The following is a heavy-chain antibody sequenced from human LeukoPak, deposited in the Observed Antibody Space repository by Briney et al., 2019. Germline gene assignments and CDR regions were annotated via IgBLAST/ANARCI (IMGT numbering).Heavy chain of an antibody. CDR1: GFTFSDAW. J-gene: IGHJ4*02. CDR3: TTRRQDGW. Sequence: GGSLRLSCVGSGFTFSDAWMSWVRQAPCRGVEWVGRIKSKSDGGTIDYAAPVKGRFTISRDDSRNTLYLQMNSLKTEDTAVYYCTTRRQDGWWGQGTLVTVS. CDR2: IKSKSDGGTI. V-gene: IGHV3-15*01. D-gene: IGHD2-15*01.